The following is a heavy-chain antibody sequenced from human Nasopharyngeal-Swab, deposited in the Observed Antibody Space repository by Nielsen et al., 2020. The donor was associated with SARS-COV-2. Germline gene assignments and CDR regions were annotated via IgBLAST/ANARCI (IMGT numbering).Heavy chain of an antibody. J-gene: IGHJ4*02. CDR1: GGTFSSYA. D-gene: IGHD5-18*01. Sequence: SVKVSCKASGGTFSSYAISWVRQAPGQGLEWMGGIIPIFGTANYAQKFQVRVTITADESTSTAYMELSSLRSEDTAVYYCARDGSGYSYGYAHDYWGQGTLVTVSS. CDR3: ARDGSGYSYGYAHDY. CDR2: IIPIFGTA. V-gene: IGHV1-69*13.